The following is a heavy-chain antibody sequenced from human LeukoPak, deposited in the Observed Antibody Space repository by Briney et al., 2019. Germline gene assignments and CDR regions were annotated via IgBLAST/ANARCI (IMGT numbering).Heavy chain of an antibody. CDR3: ARDRAYCGGDCYSTRYYYYYGMDV. J-gene: IGHJ6*02. Sequence: GGSLRLSCAASGFTFDDYAMHWVRQAPGKGLEWVSGISWNSGSIGYADSVKGRFTISRDNAKNSLYLQMNSLRAEDTALYYCARDRAYCGGDCYSTRYYYYYGMDVWGQGTTVTVSS. V-gene: IGHV3-9*01. D-gene: IGHD2-21*02. CDR2: ISWNSGSI. CDR1: GFTFDDYA.